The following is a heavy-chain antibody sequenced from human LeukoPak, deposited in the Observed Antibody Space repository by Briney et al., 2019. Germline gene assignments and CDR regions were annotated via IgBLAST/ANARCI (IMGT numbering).Heavy chain of an antibody. V-gene: IGHV3-7*01. CDR1: GFTFSSYW. Sequence: GGSLRLSCAASGFTFSSYWMSWVRQAPGKGLEWVANIKQDGSEKYYVDSVKGRFTISRDNAKNSLYLQMNSLRAEDTAVYYCARDKLMYGSGSYSASWGQGTLVIVSS. CDR2: IKQDGSEK. J-gene: IGHJ4*02. D-gene: IGHD3-10*01. CDR3: ARDKLMYGSGSYSAS.